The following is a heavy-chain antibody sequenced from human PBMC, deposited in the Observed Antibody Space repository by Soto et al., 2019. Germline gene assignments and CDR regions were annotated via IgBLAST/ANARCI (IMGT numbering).Heavy chain of an antibody. CDR2: IDWDDDK. Sequence: SGPTLVNPTQTLTLTFTFSGFSLSTSGMCVSWIRQPPGKALEWLALIDWDDDKYYSTSLKTRLTISKDTSKNQVVLTMTNMDPVDTATYYCARILRFLEWPEGYYGMDVWGQGTTVTVSS. D-gene: IGHD3-3*01. CDR1: GFSLSTSGMC. V-gene: IGHV2-70*01. CDR3: ARILRFLEWPEGYYGMDV. J-gene: IGHJ6*02.